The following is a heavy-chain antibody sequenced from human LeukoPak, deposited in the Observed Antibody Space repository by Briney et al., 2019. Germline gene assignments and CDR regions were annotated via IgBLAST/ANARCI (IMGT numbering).Heavy chain of an antibody. J-gene: IGHJ5*02. D-gene: IGHD3-22*01. V-gene: IGHV4-34*01. CDR1: GGSFSGYY. CDR3: ARPYYYDSRIDP. Sequence: SETLSLTCAVYGGSFSGYYWSWIRQPPGKGLEWIGEINHSGSTNYNPSLKSRVTMSADTSKNQLSLKLSSVTAADTAVYYCARPYYYDSRIDPWARESWSPSPQ. CDR2: INHSGST.